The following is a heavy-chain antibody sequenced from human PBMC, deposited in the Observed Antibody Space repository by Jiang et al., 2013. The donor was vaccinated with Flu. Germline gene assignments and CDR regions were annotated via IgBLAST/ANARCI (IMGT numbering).Heavy chain of an antibody. Sequence: VQLVESGGGLVQPGGSLTLSCAASGFAFSGSAMHWVRQASGKGLEWVGRIRSKVNSYATAYTASVNGRFTISRDDSKSMAYLQMNSLKTEDTAVYYCTRQDCSSTSCYHYYGMDVWGQGTTVTVSS. CDR3: TRQDCSSTSCYHYYGMDV. CDR2: IRSKVNSYAT. V-gene: IGHV3-73*02. CDR1: GFAFSGSA. D-gene: IGHD2-2*01. J-gene: IGHJ6*02.